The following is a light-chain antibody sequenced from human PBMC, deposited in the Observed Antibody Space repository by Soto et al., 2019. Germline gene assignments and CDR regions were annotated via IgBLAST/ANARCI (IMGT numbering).Light chain of an antibody. CDR1: QSVSSY. J-gene: IGKJ1*01. Sequence: EIVLTQSPATLSLSPGERATLSCRASQSVSSYLAWYQQKPGQAPRLLIYDASNRATGIPARFSGSGSGTDFTLTISSLEPEDFAVYYCQQRSNWPRGTF. CDR2: DAS. CDR3: QQRSNWPRGT. V-gene: IGKV3-11*01.